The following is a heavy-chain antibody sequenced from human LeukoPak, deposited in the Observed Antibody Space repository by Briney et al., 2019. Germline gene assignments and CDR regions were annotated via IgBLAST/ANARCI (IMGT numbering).Heavy chain of an antibody. CDR1: GYTFTSYG. Sequence: ASVKVSCKASGYTFTSYGISWVRQAPGQGLEWMGWISAYNGNTNYAQKLQGRVTMTTDTSTSTAYMELRSLRSDDTAVYYRARDPPSDNVVVTAIPGYWGQGTLVTVSS. D-gene: IGHD2-21*02. CDR3: ARDPPSDNVVVTAIPGY. J-gene: IGHJ4*02. V-gene: IGHV1-18*01. CDR2: ISAYNGNT.